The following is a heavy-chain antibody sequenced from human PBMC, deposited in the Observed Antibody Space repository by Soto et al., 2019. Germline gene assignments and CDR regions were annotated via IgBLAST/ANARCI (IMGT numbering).Heavy chain of an antibody. CDR1: GFTFSSYA. CDR3: ALTMIVVVSVEGTRKDY. Sequence: GGSLRLSCAASGFTFSSYAMSWVRQAPGKGLEWVSAISGSGGSTYYADSVKGRFTISRDNSKNTLYLQMNSLRAEDTAVYYCALTMIVVVSVEGTRKDYWGQGTLVTVSS. D-gene: IGHD3-22*01. J-gene: IGHJ4*02. CDR2: ISGSGGST. V-gene: IGHV3-23*01.